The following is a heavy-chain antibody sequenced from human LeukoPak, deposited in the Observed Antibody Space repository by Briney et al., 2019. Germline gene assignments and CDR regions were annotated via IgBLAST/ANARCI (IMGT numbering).Heavy chain of an antibody. J-gene: IGHJ4*02. D-gene: IGHD4-17*01. CDR3: AKGPLLAGYGDYSFLDS. CDR2: ISSSSSTI. V-gene: IGHV3-48*01. Sequence: GGSLRLSCAASGFTFSSYSMNWVRQAPGKGLEWVSYISSSSSTIYYADSVKGRFTISRDNAKNSLYLQMNSLRAEDTAVYYCAKGPLLAGYGDYSFLDSWGQGILVTVSS. CDR1: GFTFSSYS.